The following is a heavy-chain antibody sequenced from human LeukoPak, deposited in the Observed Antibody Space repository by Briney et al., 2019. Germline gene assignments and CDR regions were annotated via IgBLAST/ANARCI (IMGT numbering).Heavy chain of an antibody. J-gene: IGHJ4*02. CDR3: AAGSLWFGELLSPGDY. CDR2: IYTSGST. Sequence: SETLSLTCTVSGGSISSYYWSWIRQPAGKGLEWIGRIYTSGSTNYNPSLKSRVTMSVDTSKNQFSLKLSSVTAADTAVYYCAAGSLWFGELLSPGDYWGQGTLVTVSS. V-gene: IGHV4-4*07. D-gene: IGHD3-10*01. CDR1: GGSISSYY.